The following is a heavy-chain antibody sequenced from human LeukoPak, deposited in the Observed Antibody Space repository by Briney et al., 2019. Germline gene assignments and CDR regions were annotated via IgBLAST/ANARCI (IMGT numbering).Heavy chain of an antibody. J-gene: IGHJ6*04. CDR3: ARISPVVDV. Sequence: SGGSLRLSCAASGFTFSSYSMNWVRQAPGKGLEWVSYISSSSSTIYYADSVKGRFTISRDNAKNSLYLQMNSLRAEDTAVYYCARISPVVDVWGKGTTVTVSS. CDR2: ISSSSSTI. V-gene: IGHV3-48*01. D-gene: IGHD2-15*01. CDR1: GFTFSSYS.